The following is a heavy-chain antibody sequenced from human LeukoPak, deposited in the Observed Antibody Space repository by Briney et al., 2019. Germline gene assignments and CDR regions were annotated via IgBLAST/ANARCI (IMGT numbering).Heavy chain of an antibody. CDR3: ARHPVSDYAFWSGYYTYGGGSDY. J-gene: IGHJ4*02. CDR1: GYTFTSYD. CDR2: MNPNSGNT. V-gene: IGHV1-8*01. Sequence: ASVKVSCKASGYTFTSYDINWVRQATGQGLEWMGWMNPNSGNTGYAQKFQGRVTMTRNTSISTAYMELSSLRSEDTAVYYCARHPVSDYAFWSGYYTYGGGSDYWGQGTLVTVSS. D-gene: IGHD3-3*01.